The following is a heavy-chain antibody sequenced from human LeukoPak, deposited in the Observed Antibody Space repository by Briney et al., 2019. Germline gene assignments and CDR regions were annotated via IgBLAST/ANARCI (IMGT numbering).Heavy chain of an antibody. CDR3: ARTTSMTASGYDY. J-gene: IGHJ4*02. CDR1: GYTFTNYH. Sequence: ASVKVSCKASGYTFTNYHINWVRQASGQGLEWMTWINPGTGDKGYARKFQDRVTITTDTSISTAYMELSSLSSEDTAVYFCARTTSMTASGYDYWGQGTLVTVSS. CDR2: INPGTGDK. V-gene: IGHV1-8*03. D-gene: IGHD2-21*02.